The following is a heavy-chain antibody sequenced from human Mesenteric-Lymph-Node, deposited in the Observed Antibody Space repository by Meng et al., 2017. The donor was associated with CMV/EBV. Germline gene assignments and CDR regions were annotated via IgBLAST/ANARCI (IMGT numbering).Heavy chain of an antibody. CDR1: GFTFSSYC. CDR3: TTVSIRFLEWLSHLDY. D-gene: IGHD3-3*01. CDR2: IKEDGSEK. V-gene: IGHV3-7*03. Sequence: GESLKISCAVSGFTFSSYCMTWVRQAPGKGLEWVANIKEDGSEKYYVDSVKGRFTISRDNAKNSLYLQMNSLKTEDTAVYYCTTVSIRFLEWLSHLDYWGQGTLVTVSS. J-gene: IGHJ4*02.